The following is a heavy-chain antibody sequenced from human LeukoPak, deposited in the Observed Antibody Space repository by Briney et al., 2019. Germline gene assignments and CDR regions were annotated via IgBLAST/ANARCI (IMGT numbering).Heavy chain of an antibody. D-gene: IGHD6-19*01. CDR1: GGTFSSYA. CDR2: IIPIFGIA. J-gene: IGHJ6*02. Sequence: SVKVSCKASGGTFSSYAISWVRQPPGQGLAWMGRIIPIFGIANYAQKFQGRVTITADKSTSTAYMELSSLRSEDTAVYYCAREVAGSQGSYYYYYGMDVWGQGTTVTVSS. CDR3: AREVAGSQGSYYYYYGMDV. V-gene: IGHV1-69*04.